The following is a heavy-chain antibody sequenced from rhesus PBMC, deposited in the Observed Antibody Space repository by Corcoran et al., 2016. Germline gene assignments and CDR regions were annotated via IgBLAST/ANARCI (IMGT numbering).Heavy chain of an antibody. V-gene: IGHV4-80*01. J-gene: IGHJ4*01. D-gene: IGHD6-31*01. Sequence: QVQLQESGPGLVKPSEPLSLTCAVSGASLSSYGWSWIRQSPGKGLEWIWEINGDRGSTYYNPSLKSRVTISKDASKNQFSLRLSSVTAADTAVYYCAREDTSSGWYSDYWGQGVLVTVSS. CDR1: GASLSSYG. CDR2: INGDRGST. CDR3: AREDTSSGWYSDY.